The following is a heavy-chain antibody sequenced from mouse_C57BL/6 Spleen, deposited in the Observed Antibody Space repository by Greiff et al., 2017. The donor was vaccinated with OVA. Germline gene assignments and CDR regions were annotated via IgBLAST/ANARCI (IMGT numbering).Heavy chain of an antibody. J-gene: IGHJ3*01. CDR2: IDPETGGT. V-gene: IGHV1-15*01. CDR1: GYTFTDYE. Sequence: QVQLQQSGAELVRPGASVTLSCKASGYTFTDYEMHWVKQTPVHGLEWIGAIDPETGGTAYNQKFKGKAILTADKSSSTAYMELRSLTSEDSAVYYCTRRRDLAWFAYWGQGTLVTVSA. CDR3: TRRRDLAWFAY.